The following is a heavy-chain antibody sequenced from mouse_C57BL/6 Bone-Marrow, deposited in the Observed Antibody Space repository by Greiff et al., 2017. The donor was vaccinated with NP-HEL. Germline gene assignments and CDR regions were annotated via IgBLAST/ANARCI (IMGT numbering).Heavy chain of an antibody. D-gene: IGHD1-1*01. CDR3: ARHPEGSSSPWVAY. Sequence: EVQLVESGGGLVQPGGSLKLSCAASGFTFSDYYMYWVRQTPEKRLEWVAYISNGGGSTYYPDTVKGRFTISRDNAKNTLYLQLSRLKSEDTAMYYCARHPEGSSSPWVAYWGQGTLVTVSA. CDR2: ISNGGGST. J-gene: IGHJ3*01. CDR1: GFTFSDYY. V-gene: IGHV5-12*01.